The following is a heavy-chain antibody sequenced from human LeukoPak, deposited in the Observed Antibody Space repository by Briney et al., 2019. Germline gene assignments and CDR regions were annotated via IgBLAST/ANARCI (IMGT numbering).Heavy chain of an antibody. D-gene: IGHD6-13*01. J-gene: IGHJ4*02. CDR2: ISSSGSTI. V-gene: IGHV3-11*01. CDR3: ARDRRIAAARCNDY. Sequence: GGSLRLSCAASGFTFSDYYMSWIRQAPGKGLEWVSYISSSGSTIYYADSVKGRFTISRDNAKNSLYLQMNSLRAEDTAVYYCARDRRIAAARCNDYWGQGTLVTVSS. CDR1: GFTFSDYY.